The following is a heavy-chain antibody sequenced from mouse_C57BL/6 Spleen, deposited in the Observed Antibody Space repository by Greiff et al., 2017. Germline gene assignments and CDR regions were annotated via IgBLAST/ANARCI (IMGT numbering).Heavy chain of an antibody. V-gene: IGHV1-15*01. CDR2: IDPETGGT. CDR3: TRRIITTVVADFDY. Sequence: VQLQQSGAELVRPGASVTLSCKASGYTFTDYEMHWVKQTPVHGLEWIGAIDPETGGTAYNQKFKGKAILTADKSSSTAYMELRSLTSEDSAVYYCTRRIITTVVADFDYWGQGTTLTVSS. D-gene: IGHD1-1*01. J-gene: IGHJ2*01. CDR1: GYTFTDYE.